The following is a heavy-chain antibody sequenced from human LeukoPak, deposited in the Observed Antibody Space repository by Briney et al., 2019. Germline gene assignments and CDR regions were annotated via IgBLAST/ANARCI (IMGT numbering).Heavy chain of an antibody. CDR3: ASAYGLGYCSGGSCYRRGWDY. Sequence: PSETLSLTCAVYGGSFSGYYWSWIRQPPGKGLEWIGEINHSGSTNYNPCLKSRVTISVDTSKNQFSLKLSSVTAADTAVYYCASAYGLGYCSGGSCYRRGWDYWGQGTLVTVSS. CDR1: GGSFSGYY. CDR2: INHSGST. D-gene: IGHD2-15*01. J-gene: IGHJ4*02. V-gene: IGHV4-34*01.